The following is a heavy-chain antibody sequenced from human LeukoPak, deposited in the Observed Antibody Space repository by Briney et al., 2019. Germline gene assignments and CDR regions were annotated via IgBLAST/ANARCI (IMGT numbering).Heavy chain of an antibody. V-gene: IGHV1-69*01. CDR3: ASGGRYCRSTSCWDF. D-gene: IGHD2-2*01. Sequence: GSSVKVSCKASGGTFSSYAISWVRQAPGQGLEWMGGIIPIFGTANYAQRFQGRVRITADESTTTAYMELSSLRSDDTALYYCASGGRYCRSTSCWDFWGQGTLVTVSS. CDR2: IIPIFGTA. CDR1: GGTFSSYA. J-gene: IGHJ4*02.